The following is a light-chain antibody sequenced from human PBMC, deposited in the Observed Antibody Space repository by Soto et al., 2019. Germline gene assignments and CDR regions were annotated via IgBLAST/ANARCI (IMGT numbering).Light chain of an antibody. CDR3: QQTYSTPPEWT. CDR2: AAS. CDR1: QSISSY. J-gene: IGKJ1*01. Sequence: DIQMTQSPSSLFASVGDRVTITCRASQSISSYLNWYQQKPGKAPKLLIYAASNLQSGVPSRSSGGGSGTEFTLTISRLQPEDFATYSCQQTYSTPPEWTFGRGTKVEIK. V-gene: IGKV1-39*01.